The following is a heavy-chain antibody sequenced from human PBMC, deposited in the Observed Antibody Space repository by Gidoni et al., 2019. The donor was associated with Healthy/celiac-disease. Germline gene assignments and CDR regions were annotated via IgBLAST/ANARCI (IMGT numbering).Heavy chain of an antibody. CDR3: ALGSEGFDY. J-gene: IGHJ4*02. CDR2: IYYTGSP. CDR1: GGSISSYY. Sequence: QVQLQESGPGLVKPSETLSLTCTVSGGSISSYYWSWIRQHPGKGLEWIGYIYYTGSPNYNPSLKSRVTISVDTSKNQFSLKLSSVTAADTAVYYCALGSEGFDYWGQGTLVTVSS. D-gene: IGHD1-26*01. V-gene: IGHV4-59*01.